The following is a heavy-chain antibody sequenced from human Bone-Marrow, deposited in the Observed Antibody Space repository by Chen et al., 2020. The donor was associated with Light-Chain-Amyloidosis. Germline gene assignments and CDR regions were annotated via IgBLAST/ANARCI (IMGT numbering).Heavy chain of an antibody. Sequence: QVQLQESGPGLVKPSQTLSLTCPVSGGSISSGGYYWSWIRQHQGKGLEWIGYIYYSGSTYYNPSLKSRVTISVDTSKNQFSLKLSSVTAADTAVYYCARDHGWGSHYFDYWGQGTLVTVSS. CDR3: ARDHGWGSHYFDY. V-gene: IGHV4-31*03. J-gene: IGHJ4*02. CDR2: IYYSGST. CDR1: GGSISSGGYY. D-gene: IGHD7-27*01.